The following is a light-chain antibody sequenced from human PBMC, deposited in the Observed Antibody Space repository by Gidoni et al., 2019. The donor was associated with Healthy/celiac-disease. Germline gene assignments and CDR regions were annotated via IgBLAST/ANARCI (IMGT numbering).Light chain of an antibody. J-gene: IGKJ1*01. CDR3: QQSYSIPQT. CDR1: QSISSF. CDR2: AAS. Sequence: SHITPSPSSLSASVGDRVTITCRASQSISSFLTWYQQKPGKAPKLLIYAASSLQRGVPSRFSGSGSGTEFTLTISSLQPEDFATYYCQQSYSIPQTFXQXTKVEIK. V-gene: IGKV1-39*01.